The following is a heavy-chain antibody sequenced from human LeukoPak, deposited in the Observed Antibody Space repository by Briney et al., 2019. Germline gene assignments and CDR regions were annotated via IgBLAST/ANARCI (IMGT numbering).Heavy chain of an antibody. V-gene: IGHV4-4*07. CDR1: GGSISSYY. J-gene: IGHJ5*02. CDR3: ARGSYCSGGSCYSSFDA. CDR2: FYTSGST. D-gene: IGHD2-15*01. Sequence: PSETLSLTCTVSGGSISSYYWSWIRQPAGKGLEWIGRFYTSGSTNYNPSLKSRVTMSVDTSKNQFSLKLSSVTAADTAVYYCARGSYCSGGSCYSSFDAWGQGTLVTVSS.